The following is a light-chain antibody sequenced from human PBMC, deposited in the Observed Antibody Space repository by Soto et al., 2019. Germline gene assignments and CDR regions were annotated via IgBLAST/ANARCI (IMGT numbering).Light chain of an antibody. J-gene: IGKJ4*01. CDR2: GAS. V-gene: IGKV3-15*01. CDR3: QQYTNWPVT. CDR1: QSVSSN. Sequence: ETVMTQSPATLSVSPGEGATLSCRASQSVSSNLAWYQQKPGQAPRLLFYGASTRATAIPARFSGSGSGTEFTLTISSLQSEDFAVYYCQQYTNWPVTFGGGTKVKIK.